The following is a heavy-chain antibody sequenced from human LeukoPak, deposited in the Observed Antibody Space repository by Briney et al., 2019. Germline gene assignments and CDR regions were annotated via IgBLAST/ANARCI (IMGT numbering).Heavy chain of an antibody. V-gene: IGHV1-18*01. D-gene: IGHD3-22*01. CDR1: GYTFTSYG. CDR2: ISAYNGNT. J-gene: IGHJ4*02. Sequence: ASVKVSCKASGYTFTSYGISWVRQAPGQGLEWMGWISAYNGNTKYAQKLQGRVTMTTDTSTSTAYMELRSLRSDDTAVYYCARDWASRYDSSGYIDYWGQGTLVTVSS. CDR3: ARDWASRYDSSGYIDY.